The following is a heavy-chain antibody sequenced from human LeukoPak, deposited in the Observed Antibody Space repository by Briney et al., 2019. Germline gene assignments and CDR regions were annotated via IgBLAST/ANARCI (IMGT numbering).Heavy chain of an antibody. CDR3: VRDIGYSNYWFDS. CDR1: GYTFISYA. J-gene: IGHJ5*01. CDR2: INAGNGNT. Sequence: GASVKVSCKASGYTFISYAMHWVRQAPGQRLEWMGWINAGNGNTKYSQKFQGRVTITRDTSASTAYMELRSLRSDDTAVYYCVRDIGYSNYWFDSWGQGTLVTVSS. V-gene: IGHV1-3*01. D-gene: IGHD4-11*01.